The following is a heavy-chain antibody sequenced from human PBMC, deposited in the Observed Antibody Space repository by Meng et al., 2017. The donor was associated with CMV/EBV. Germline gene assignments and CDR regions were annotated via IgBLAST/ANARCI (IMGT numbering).Heavy chain of an antibody. CDR3: ARDGYYYDSSGYRSRYFDL. CDR2: INPNSGGT. D-gene: IGHD3-22*01. V-gene: IGHV1-2*02. J-gene: IGHJ2*01. CDR1: FSGYY. Sequence: FSGYYMHWVRQAPGQGLEWMGWINPNSGGTNYAQKFQGRVTMTRDTSISTAYMELSRLRSDDTAVYYCARDGYYYDSSGYRSRYFDLWGRGTLVTVSS.